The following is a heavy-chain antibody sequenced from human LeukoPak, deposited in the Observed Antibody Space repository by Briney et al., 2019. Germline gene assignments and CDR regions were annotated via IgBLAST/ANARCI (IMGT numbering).Heavy chain of an antibody. Sequence: SETLSLTCAVSGYSISSGYYWGWIRQPPGKGLEWIGSIYHSGSTYYNPSLKSRVTISVDTSKNQFSLKLSSVTAADTAVYYCARPMVRGAIGNDYWGQGTLVTVSS. J-gene: IGHJ4*02. CDR2: IYHSGST. CDR3: ARPMVRGAIGNDY. D-gene: IGHD3-10*01. CDR1: GYSISSGYY. V-gene: IGHV4-38-2*01.